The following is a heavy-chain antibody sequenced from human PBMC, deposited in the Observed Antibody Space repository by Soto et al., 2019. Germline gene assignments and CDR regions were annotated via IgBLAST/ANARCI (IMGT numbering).Heavy chain of an antibody. CDR2: IVVGSGNT. J-gene: IGHJ6*02. V-gene: IGHV1-58*01. Sequence: SVKVSCKASGFTFTSSAVQWVRQARGQRLEWIGWIVVGSGNTNYAQKFQERVTITRDMSTSTAYMELSSLRSEDTAVYYCAAAECGGSCYFSAYYYGMDVWGQGTTVTVSS. CDR1: GFTFTSSA. CDR3: AAAECGGSCYFSAYYYGMDV. D-gene: IGHD2-15*01.